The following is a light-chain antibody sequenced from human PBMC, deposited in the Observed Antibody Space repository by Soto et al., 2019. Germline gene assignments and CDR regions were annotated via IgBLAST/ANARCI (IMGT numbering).Light chain of an antibody. V-gene: IGKV3-11*01. J-gene: IGKJ2*01. Sequence: EIVLTQSPATLSLSPGERATLSCRASQSVSSYLAWYQQKPGQAPRLLIYDASNRATGIPARCSGSWSGTDFTLTISSLEPEDFVVYYCQQRSNWPPYTFGQGTKLEIK. CDR1: QSVSSY. CDR3: QQRSNWPPYT. CDR2: DAS.